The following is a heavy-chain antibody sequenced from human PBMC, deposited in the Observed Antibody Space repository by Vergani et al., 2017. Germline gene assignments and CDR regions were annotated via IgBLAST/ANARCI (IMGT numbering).Heavy chain of an antibody. V-gene: IGHV4-59*12. J-gene: IGHJ4*02. D-gene: IGHD6-13*01. CDR3: ARTRRQLADY. Sequence: QVQLQESGPGLVKPSETLSLTCTVSGGSISSYYWSWIRQPPGKGLEWIGYIYYSGSTNYNPSLKSRVTISVDTSKNQFSLKLSSVTAADTAVYYCARTRRQLADYWGQGTLVTVSS. CDR2: IYYSGST. CDR1: GGSISSYY.